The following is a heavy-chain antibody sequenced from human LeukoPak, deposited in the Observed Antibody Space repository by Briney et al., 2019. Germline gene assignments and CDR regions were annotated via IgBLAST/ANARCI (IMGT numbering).Heavy chain of an antibody. CDR2: ISWNSGSI. J-gene: IGHJ4*02. CDR1: GFTFDDYA. CDR3: AKDIAGTDRIFDY. V-gene: IGHV3-9*01. Sequence: SLRLSCAASGFTFDDYAMHWVRQAPGKGLEWVSGISWNSGSIGYADSVKGRFTISRDNAKNSLYLQMNSLRAEDTALYYCAKDIAGTDRIFDYWGQGTLVTVSS. D-gene: IGHD1-14*01.